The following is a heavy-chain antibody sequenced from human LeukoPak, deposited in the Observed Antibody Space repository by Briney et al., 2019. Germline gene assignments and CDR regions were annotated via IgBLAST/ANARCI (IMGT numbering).Heavy chain of an antibody. CDR3: ARGCRSSYSNAF. V-gene: IGHV3-21*01. J-gene: IGHJ4*02. Sequence: GGSLRLSCAASGFTFSSYNMNWVRQAPGKGLEWVSSISPSNNFIYYADSVKGRFTVSRDNARNSLYLQMDSLRAEDTAVYYCARGCRSSYSNAFWGRGTLVTVSS. D-gene: IGHD2-15*01. CDR1: GFTFSSYN. CDR2: ISPSNNFI.